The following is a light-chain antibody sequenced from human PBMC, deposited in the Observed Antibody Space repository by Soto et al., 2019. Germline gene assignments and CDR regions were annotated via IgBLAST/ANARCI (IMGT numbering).Light chain of an antibody. J-gene: IGLJ1*01. CDR1: SSDVGAYDY. CDR2: EVT. CDR3: SSYKSTSTYV. Sequence: QSALTQPASVSGSPGQSITISCTGTSSDVGAYDYVSWYQQHPGKAPKFMIYEVTNRPPGVSHRFSGSKSGNTASLTISGLQDEEEADYYCSSYKSTSTYVFGTGTKVTVL. V-gene: IGLV2-14*01.